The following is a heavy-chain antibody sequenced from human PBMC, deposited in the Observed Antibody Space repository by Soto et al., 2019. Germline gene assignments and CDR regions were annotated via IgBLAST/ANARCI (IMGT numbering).Heavy chain of an antibody. CDR1: GFIFSGSA. CDR3: IRGGSSYYYDY. J-gene: IGHJ4*02. CDR2: ILSKAGNYAT. D-gene: IGHD3-16*01. Sequence: EVQLVESGGGLVQPGGSLKLSCAASGFIFSGSAVHWVRQASGKGLEWVGRILSKAGNYATAYPASMKGRFTISRDDSEITAFLQMNRLKTEDTAVYSCIRGGSSYYYDYWGQGTLGGVSS. V-gene: IGHV3-73*01.